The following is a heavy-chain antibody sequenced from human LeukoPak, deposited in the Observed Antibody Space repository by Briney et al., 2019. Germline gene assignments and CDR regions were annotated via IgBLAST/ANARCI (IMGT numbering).Heavy chain of an antibody. CDR3: ARDARKWLRLDYFDY. CDR1: GYTFTNYG. Sequence: ASLKVSCKPSGYTFTNYGISWVRQAPGQGLEWMGWISAYNGNTNYAQKLQGRVTMTTDTSTGTAYMELRSLISDDTAVYYCARDARKWLRLDYFDYWGQGTLVTVSS. J-gene: IGHJ4*02. CDR2: ISAYNGNT. V-gene: IGHV1-18*01. D-gene: IGHD5-12*01.